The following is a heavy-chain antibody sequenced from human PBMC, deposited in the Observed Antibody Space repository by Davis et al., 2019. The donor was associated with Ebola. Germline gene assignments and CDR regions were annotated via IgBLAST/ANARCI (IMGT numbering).Heavy chain of an antibody. CDR3: ASDSSSWDFDY. J-gene: IGHJ4*02. Sequence: GESLKISCAASGFTFSSYAMHWVRQAPGKGLEWVAVISYDGSNKYYADSVKGRFTISRDNSKNTLYLQMNSLRAEDTAVYYCASDSSSWDFDYWGQGTLVTVSS. CDR2: ISYDGSNK. CDR1: GFTFSSYA. D-gene: IGHD6-13*01. V-gene: IGHV3-30-3*01.